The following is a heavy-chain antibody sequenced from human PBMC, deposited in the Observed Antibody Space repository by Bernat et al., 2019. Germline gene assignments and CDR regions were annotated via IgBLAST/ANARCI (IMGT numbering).Heavy chain of an antibody. D-gene: IGHD3-10*01. V-gene: IGHV3-53*02. Sequence: EVQLVETGGGLIQPGGSLRLSCAASGLTVSSNYMSWVRQTPGKGLEWVSVIYSGGATYYADSVKGRFTISRDNSKNTLYLQMNSLRAEETAVYSCASFYGSGSYYVDYWGQGTLVTVSS. CDR2: IYSGGAT. CDR3: ASFYGSGSYYVDY. J-gene: IGHJ4*02. CDR1: GLTVSSNY.